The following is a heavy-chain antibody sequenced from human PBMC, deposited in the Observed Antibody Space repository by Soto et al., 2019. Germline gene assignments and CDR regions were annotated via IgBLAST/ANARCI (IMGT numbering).Heavy chain of an antibody. Sequence: GGSLRLSCAASGFTFSSYAMHWVRQAPGKGLEWVSSISSRSDIYYADSVKGRFTISRDNAKNSVSLQMNSLRAEDTAVYYCAREYTAWPLAYGLDVWGQGTTVTVSS. CDR2: ISSRSDI. CDR3: AREYTAWPLAYGLDV. V-gene: IGHV3-21*01. J-gene: IGHJ6*02. D-gene: IGHD2-2*02. CDR1: GFTFSSYA.